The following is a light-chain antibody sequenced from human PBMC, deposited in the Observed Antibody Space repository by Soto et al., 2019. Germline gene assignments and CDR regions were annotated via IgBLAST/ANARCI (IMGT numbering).Light chain of an antibody. CDR1: QNIDNW. J-gene: IGKJ5*01. Sequence: DIQMTQSPSSVSASVGDRVTITCRASQNIDNWLAWYQHKPGKAPHLLIYSASTLQSGVPSRFSGSGSGTDFTLTISSLQPEDFATYYCQQCNSFTITFGQGTRLEIK. CDR2: SAS. V-gene: IGKV1-12*01. CDR3: QQCNSFTIT.